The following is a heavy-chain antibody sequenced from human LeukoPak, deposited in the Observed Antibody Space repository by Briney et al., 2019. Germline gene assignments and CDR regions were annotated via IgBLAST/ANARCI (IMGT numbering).Heavy chain of an antibody. CDR2: ILPDGSQK. Sequence: GGSLRLSCAASGFTFSDFYMTWVRQAPGKGLEWVANILPDGSQKYYVDSVKGRFTISRDNPKNSLYLQINSLRAEDTAVYYCGRLAHNAWYAIDYWGQGTLVTVSS. V-gene: IGHV3-7*01. CDR1: GFTFSDFY. CDR3: GRLAHNAWYAIDY. J-gene: IGHJ4*02. D-gene: IGHD6-13*01.